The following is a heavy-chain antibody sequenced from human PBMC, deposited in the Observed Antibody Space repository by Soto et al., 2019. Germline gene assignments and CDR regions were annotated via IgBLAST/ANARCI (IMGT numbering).Heavy chain of an antibody. CDR2: INPNSGGT. Sequence: ASVKVSCKASGYTFTGYYMHWVRQAPGQGLEWMGWINPNSGGTNYAQKFQGRVTMTRDTSISTAYMGLSRLRSDDTAVYYCARDKEYSSGWYEDNWFDPWGQGTLVTVSS. CDR1: GYTFTGYY. V-gene: IGHV1-2*02. J-gene: IGHJ5*02. D-gene: IGHD6-19*01. CDR3: ARDKEYSSGWYEDNWFDP.